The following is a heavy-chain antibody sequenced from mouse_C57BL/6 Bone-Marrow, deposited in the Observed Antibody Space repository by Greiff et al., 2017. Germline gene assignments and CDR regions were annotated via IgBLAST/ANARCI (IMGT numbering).Heavy chain of an antibody. CDR2: INPNYGTT. Sequence: EVHLVESGPELVKPGASVKISCKASGYSFTDYNMNWVKQSNGKSLEWIGVINPNYGTTSYNQKFKGKATLTVDQSSSTAYMQLNSLTSEDSAVYYWARSRDGRYRYFDVGGTGTTVTVTS. D-gene: IGHD2-3*01. CDR3: ARSRDGRYRYFDV. CDR1: GYSFTDYN. J-gene: IGHJ1*03. V-gene: IGHV1-39*01.